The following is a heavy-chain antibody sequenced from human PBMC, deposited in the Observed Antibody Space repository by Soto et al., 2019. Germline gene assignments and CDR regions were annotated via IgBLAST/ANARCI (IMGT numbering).Heavy chain of an antibody. V-gene: IGHV1-3*01. CDR2: INAGNGNT. J-gene: IGHJ4*02. CDR1: GYTFTSYA. Sequence: ASVKVSCKASGYTFTSYAMHWVRQAPGQRLEWMGWINAGNGNTKYSQKFQGRVTITRDTSASTAYMELSSLRSEDTAVYYCARAYYYDSSGYYDFDYWGQGTLVTVSS. D-gene: IGHD3-22*01. CDR3: ARAYYYDSSGYYDFDY.